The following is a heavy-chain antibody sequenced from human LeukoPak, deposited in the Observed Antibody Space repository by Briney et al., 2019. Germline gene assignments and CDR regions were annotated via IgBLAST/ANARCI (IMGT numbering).Heavy chain of an antibody. CDR2: IYTSGST. CDR3: ARVLSSGVNYYYYMDV. D-gene: IGHD1-26*01. Sequence: SETLSLTCTVSGGSISSYYWSWIRQPAGKGLEWIGRIYTSGSTNYNPSLKSRVTMSVDTSKNQFSLKLSSVTAADTAVYYCARVLSSGVNYYYYMDVWGKGTTVTVSS. J-gene: IGHJ6*03. CDR1: GGSISSYY. V-gene: IGHV4-4*07.